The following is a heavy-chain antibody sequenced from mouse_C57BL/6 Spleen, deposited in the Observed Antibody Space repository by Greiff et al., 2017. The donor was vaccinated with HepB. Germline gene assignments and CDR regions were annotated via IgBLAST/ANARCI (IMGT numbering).Heavy chain of an antibody. Sequence: VMLVESGPGLVAPSQSLSITCTVSGFSLTSYAISWVRQPPGKGLEWLGVIWTGGGTNYNSALKSRLSISKDNSKSQVFLKMNSLQTDDTARDYCARNQRGSRDDYFDYWGQGTTLTVSS. CDR3: ARNQRGSRDDYFDY. D-gene: IGHD1-1*01. V-gene: IGHV2-9-1*01. CDR2: IWTGGGT. CDR1: GFSLTSYA. J-gene: IGHJ2*01.